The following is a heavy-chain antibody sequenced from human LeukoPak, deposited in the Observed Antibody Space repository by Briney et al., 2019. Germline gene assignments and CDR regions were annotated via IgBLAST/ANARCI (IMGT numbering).Heavy chain of an antibody. CDR3: AWAWGTAMVHEHYFDY. D-gene: IGHD5-18*01. CDR1: GGTFSSYA. V-gene: IGHV1-69*05. Sequence: SVKVSCKASGGTFSSYAISWVRQAPGQGLEWMGGIIPIFGTANYAQEFQGRVTITTDESTSIAYMELSSLRSEDTAVYYCAWAWGTAMVHEHYFDYWGQGTLVTVSS. CDR2: IIPIFGTA. J-gene: IGHJ4*02.